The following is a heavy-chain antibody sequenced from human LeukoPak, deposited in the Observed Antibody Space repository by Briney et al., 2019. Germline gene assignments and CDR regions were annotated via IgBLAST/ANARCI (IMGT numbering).Heavy chain of an antibody. V-gene: IGHV3-23*01. CDR1: GFTFSSYA. J-gene: IGHJ4*02. CDR2: ISGSGAST. D-gene: IGHD6-19*01. Sequence: GGSLRLSCAASGFTFSSYAMSWVRQAPGKGLEWVSTISGSGASTYYADSVKGRFIISRDNSKNTLYLQMNSLRAEDTAVYYCAEAVTGNFDYWGQGALVTVSS. CDR3: AEAVTGNFDY.